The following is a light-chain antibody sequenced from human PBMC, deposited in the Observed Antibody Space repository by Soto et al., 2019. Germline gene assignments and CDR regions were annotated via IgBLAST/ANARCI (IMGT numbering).Light chain of an antibody. CDR2: RNN. J-gene: IGLJ1*01. Sequence: QSVLTQPPSASGTPGQRVTISCSGSSSNIGVNYVYWYLQLPGTAPKLLIYRNNQRPSGVPDRFSGSKSGTSASLAISGLRSEDEGDYYCAAWDDSLDGPVFGTGTKVTVL. V-gene: IGLV1-47*01. CDR3: AAWDDSLDGPV. CDR1: SSNIGVNY.